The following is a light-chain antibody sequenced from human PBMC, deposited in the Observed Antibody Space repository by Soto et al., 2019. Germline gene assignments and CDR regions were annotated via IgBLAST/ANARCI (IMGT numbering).Light chain of an antibody. CDR3: SPYTSSNTLV. J-gene: IGLJ1*01. CDR2: EVT. Sequence: QSALTQPASVSGSPGQSITISCTGGSSDIGGYNYVSWFQQHPGKAPKLMIYEVTNRPSGVSNRFSGSKSGSTASLTISGLQAEDEADYYCSPYTSSNTLVFGTGTKPTVL. V-gene: IGLV2-14*01. CDR1: SSDIGGYNY.